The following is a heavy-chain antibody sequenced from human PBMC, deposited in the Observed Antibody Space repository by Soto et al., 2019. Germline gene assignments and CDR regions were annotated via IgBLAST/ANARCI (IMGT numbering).Heavy chain of an antibody. CDR1: GDSISSYF. V-gene: IGHV4-59*01. CDR2: VYSTEIT. Sequence: SETLSLTCTVSGDSISSYFWSWIRQPPGKGLEWIGYVYSTEITNYNPSLKSRVAMSIDTSENQFSLKVRSVTAADTAVYYCARGSEAWFDPWGQGTLVTVSS. CDR3: ARGSEAWFDP. J-gene: IGHJ5*02.